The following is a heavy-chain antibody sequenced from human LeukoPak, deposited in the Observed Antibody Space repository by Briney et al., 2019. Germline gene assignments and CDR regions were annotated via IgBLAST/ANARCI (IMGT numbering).Heavy chain of an antibody. V-gene: IGHV3-73*01. J-gene: IGHJ4*02. D-gene: IGHD3-16*01. CDR2: IGSKGNSYAT. CDR1: GFTFSGSA. Sequence: VGSLRLSCAASGFTFSGSAMHWVRQASGKGLEGGGRIGSKGNSYATAYAASVKGRVTMYRDDSKNTAYLQMNSLKTEDTAVYYCTRAGDDHVWEDFDYWGQGTLVTVSS. CDR3: TRAGDDHVWEDFDY.